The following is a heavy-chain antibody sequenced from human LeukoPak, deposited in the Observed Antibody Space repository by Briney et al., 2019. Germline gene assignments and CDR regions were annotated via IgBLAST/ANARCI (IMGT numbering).Heavy chain of an antibody. V-gene: IGHV3-48*04. CDR3: ARDGLGDTAMVTFDY. D-gene: IGHD5-18*01. CDR1: GFTFSSYS. J-gene: IGHJ4*02. Sequence: GGSLRLSCVASGFTFSSYSMNWVRQAPGKGLEWVSYISSSSSTIYYADSVKGRFTISRDNAKNSLYLQMNSLRAEDTAVYYCARDGLGDTAMVTFDYWGQGTLVTVSS. CDR2: ISSSSSTI.